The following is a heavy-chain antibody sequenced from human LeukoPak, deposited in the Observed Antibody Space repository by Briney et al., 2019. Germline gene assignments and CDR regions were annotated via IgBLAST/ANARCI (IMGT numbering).Heavy chain of an antibody. Sequence: SETLSLTCAVYGGSFSGYYWSWIRQPLGKGLEWIGEINHSGSTNYNPSLKSRVTISVDTSKNQFSLKLSSVTAADTAVYYCARVLYGVGSGYDEGLNAFDIWGQGTMVTVSS. CDR3: ARVLYGVGSGYDEGLNAFDI. CDR2: INHSGST. J-gene: IGHJ3*02. D-gene: IGHD5-12*01. CDR1: GGSFSGYY. V-gene: IGHV4-34*01.